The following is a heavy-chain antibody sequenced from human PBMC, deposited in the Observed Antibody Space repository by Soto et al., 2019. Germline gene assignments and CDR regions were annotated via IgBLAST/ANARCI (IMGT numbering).Heavy chain of an antibody. V-gene: IGHV3-30-3*01. J-gene: IGHJ6*02. CDR3: ARDAPLYGDYYYGMDV. Sequence: GGSLRLSCAASGFTFSSYAMHWVRQAPGKGLEWVAVISYDGSNKYYADSVKGRFTISRDNSKNTLYLQMNSLRAEDTAVYYCARDAPLYGDYYYGMDVWGQGTTVTVSS. CDR1: GFTFSSYA. D-gene: IGHD3-10*01. CDR2: ISYDGSNK.